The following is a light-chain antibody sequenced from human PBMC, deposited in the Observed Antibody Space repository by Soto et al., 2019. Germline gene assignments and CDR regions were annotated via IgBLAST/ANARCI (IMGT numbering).Light chain of an antibody. V-gene: IGLV2-14*03. Sequence: QYALTQPASVSGSPGQSITISCTGTSSDVGGYNYVSWYQQHPGKAPKLMISNVGDRPSGVSNRFSGSKSGNTASLTISGLQTEDEADYYCSSYTTGSTVVFGGGTKLTVL. CDR2: NVG. CDR3: SSYTTGSTVV. J-gene: IGLJ3*02. CDR1: SSDVGGYNY.